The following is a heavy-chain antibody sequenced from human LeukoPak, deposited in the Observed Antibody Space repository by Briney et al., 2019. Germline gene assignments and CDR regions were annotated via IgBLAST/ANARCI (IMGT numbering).Heavy chain of an antibody. D-gene: IGHD2-21*02. Sequence: GGSLRLSCAASGFTFSNAWMSWVRQAPGKGLEWVGRIKSKTDGGTTGYAAPVKGRFNISRDDSKNTLYLQMNSLKTEDTAVYYCTTDGSPYCGGDCYYDYWGQGTLVTVSS. CDR3: TTDGSPYCGGDCYYDY. J-gene: IGHJ4*02. CDR2: IKSKTDGGTT. V-gene: IGHV3-15*01. CDR1: GFTFSNAW.